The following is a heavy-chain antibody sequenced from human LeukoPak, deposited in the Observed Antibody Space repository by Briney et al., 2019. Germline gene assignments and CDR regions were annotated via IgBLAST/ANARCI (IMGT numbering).Heavy chain of an antibody. CDR2: ISSSSNYI. J-gene: IGHJ4*02. CDR3: ARDLDTAMPSSDY. D-gene: IGHD5-18*01. V-gene: IGHV3-21*01. CDR1: GFTFSSYS. Sequence: TGGSLRLSCAASGFTFSSYSMNWVRQAPGKGLEWVSSISSSSNYIYYADSVKGRFTISRDNAKNSLYLQMNSLRAEDTAVYYCARDLDTAMPSSDYWGQGTLVTVSS.